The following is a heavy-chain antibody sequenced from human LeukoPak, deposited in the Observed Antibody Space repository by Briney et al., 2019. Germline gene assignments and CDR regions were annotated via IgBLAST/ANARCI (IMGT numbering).Heavy chain of an antibody. CDR3: ARALGYGSGSYSQPLNWFDP. Sequence: ASVKVSCKASGYTFTGYYMRWVRQAPGQGLEWMGWINPSSGGTKFAQKFQGRVIMTSDTSISAAYMELSRLRSDDTAVYYCARALGYGSGSYSQPLNWFDPWGQGTLVTVPS. CDR2: INPSSGGT. CDR1: GYTFTGYY. J-gene: IGHJ5*02. V-gene: IGHV1-2*02. D-gene: IGHD3-10*01.